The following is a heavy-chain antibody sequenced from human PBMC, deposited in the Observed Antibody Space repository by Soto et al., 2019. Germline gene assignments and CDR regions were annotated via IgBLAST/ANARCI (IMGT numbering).Heavy chain of an antibody. CDR3: ARGAWNNGSYSFDY. J-gene: IGHJ4*02. D-gene: IGHD1-26*01. V-gene: IGHV1-69*01. CDR2: IIPIFGTA. Sequence: QVQLVQSGAEVKKPGSSVKVSCKASGGTFSSYAISWVRQAPGQGLEWMGGIIPIFGTANYAQKFQGRVTITANESTSKAYMELSSLRSDDTAVYYCARGAWNNGSYSFDYWGQGTLVTVSS. CDR1: GGTFSSYA.